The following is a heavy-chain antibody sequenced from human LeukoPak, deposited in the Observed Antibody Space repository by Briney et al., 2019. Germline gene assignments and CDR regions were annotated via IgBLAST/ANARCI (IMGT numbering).Heavy chain of an antibody. CDR2: IYYSGST. Sequence: SETLSLTCTVSGGSISSYYWSWIRQPPGKGLEWIGYIYYSGSTYYNPSLKSRVTISVDTSKNQFSLKLSSVTAADTAVYYCARENYYDSSVGAFDIWGQGTMVTVSS. D-gene: IGHD3-22*01. CDR3: ARENYYDSSVGAFDI. J-gene: IGHJ3*02. V-gene: IGHV4-59*12. CDR1: GGSISSYY.